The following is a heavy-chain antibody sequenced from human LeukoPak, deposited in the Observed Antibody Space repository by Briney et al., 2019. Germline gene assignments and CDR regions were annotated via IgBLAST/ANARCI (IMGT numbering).Heavy chain of an antibody. Sequence: GGSLRLSCAASGFAFSSSWMTWVRQAPGKGLEWAANIKQDGSEKYYVDSVKGRFTISRDNAKNSLYLQMNSLRAEDTAVYYCARDSGSSGWLYAFDIWGQGTMVTVSS. CDR3: ARDSGSSGWLYAFDI. D-gene: IGHD6-19*01. J-gene: IGHJ3*02. CDR2: IKQDGSEK. CDR1: GFAFSSSW. V-gene: IGHV3-7*04.